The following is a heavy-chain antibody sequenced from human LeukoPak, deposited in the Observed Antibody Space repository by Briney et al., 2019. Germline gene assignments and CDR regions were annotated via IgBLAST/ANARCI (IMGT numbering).Heavy chain of an antibody. J-gene: IGHJ4*02. Sequence: GGSLRLSCAASRCTFSRHWMSWVRQAPGKGLEWVATTNLDGGAEYVDSVKGRFTISRDNAKNSLYLQMNSLRVEDTAVYYCARDDRDSNRGYPAPDYWGQGTLVTVSS. V-gene: IGHV3-7*05. D-gene: IGHD3-22*01. CDR1: RCTFSRHW. CDR2: TNLDGGAE. CDR3: ARDDRDSNRGYPAPDY.